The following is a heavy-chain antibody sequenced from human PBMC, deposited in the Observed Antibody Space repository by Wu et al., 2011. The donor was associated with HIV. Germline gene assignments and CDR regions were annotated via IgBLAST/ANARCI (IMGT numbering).Heavy chain of an antibody. Sequence: QVQLVQSGAEVKKPGSSVRVSCRASGGSFDNLVISWVRQAPGQGLEWMGQIIPVFDMTNHAQKFQGRVTITADKSTSTAYMELSSLTSEDTAVYYCATMATIFSLSNWGQGTLVTVSS. D-gene: IGHD5-24*01. CDR2: IIPVFDMT. J-gene: IGHJ4*02. V-gene: IGHV1-69*04. CDR1: GGSFDNLV. CDR3: ATMATIFSLSN.